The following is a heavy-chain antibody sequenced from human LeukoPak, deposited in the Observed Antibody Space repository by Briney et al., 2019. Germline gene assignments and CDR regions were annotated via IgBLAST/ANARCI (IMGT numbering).Heavy chain of an antibody. D-gene: IGHD2-2*01. CDR1: GYPFTGYY. CDR3: ARDALYQLLSILGY. Sequence: GASVKVSFKASGYPFTGYYMHWVRQAPGQGLEWMGWINPNSGGTNYAQKFQGGVTMTRDTSISTAYMELSRQRSDDTAVYYCARDALYQLLSILGYWGQGTLVTVSS. CDR2: INPNSGGT. J-gene: IGHJ4*02. V-gene: IGHV1-2*02.